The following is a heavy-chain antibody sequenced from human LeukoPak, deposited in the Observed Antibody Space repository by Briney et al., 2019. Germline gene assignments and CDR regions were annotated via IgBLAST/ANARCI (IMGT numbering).Heavy chain of an antibody. CDR3: ARDSRDIVVVPAARPYNWFDP. Sequence: GGSLRLSCAASGFTFSNAWMNWVRQAPGKGLEWVAVISYDGSNKYYADSVKGRFTISRDNSKNTLYLQMNSLRAEDTAVYYCARDSRDIVVVPAARPYNWFDPWGQGTLVTVSS. V-gene: IGHV3-30-3*01. D-gene: IGHD2-2*02. J-gene: IGHJ5*02. CDR2: ISYDGSNK. CDR1: GFTFSNAW.